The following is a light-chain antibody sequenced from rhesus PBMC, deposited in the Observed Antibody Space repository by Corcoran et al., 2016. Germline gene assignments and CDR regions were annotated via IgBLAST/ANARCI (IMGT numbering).Light chain of an antibody. CDR1: QSVSSY. J-gene: IGKJ1*01. Sequence: EIVMTQSPATLALSPGERATLSCRASQSVSSYLAWYQQKPGQAPRLLIDGASSRATGIPDRVSGSGFGTELTPTISSLEPEDVGVYFCLQSSNWWTFGQGTKVEIK. V-gene: IGKV3-24*04. CDR2: GAS. CDR3: LQSSNWWT.